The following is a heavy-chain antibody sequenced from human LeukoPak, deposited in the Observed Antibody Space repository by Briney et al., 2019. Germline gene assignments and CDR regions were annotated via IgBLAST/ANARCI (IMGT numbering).Heavy chain of an antibody. CDR2: IYYSGST. CDR1: GDSRYYHK. J-gene: IGHJ3*01. Sequence: SETLSLTCTVSGDSRYYHKWNWIRQPPGKGLEWLGYIYYSGSTNYNPALKSRVTISVDTSKNQFSLKLNSVTSADTAVYYCAREWSAFDFWGQGTMVTVS. CDR3: AREWSAFDF. D-gene: IGHD3-3*01. V-gene: IGHV4-59*11.